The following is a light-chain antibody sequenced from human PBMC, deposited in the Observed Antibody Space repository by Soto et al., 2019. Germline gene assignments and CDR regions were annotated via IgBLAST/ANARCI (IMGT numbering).Light chain of an antibody. J-gene: IGLJ1*01. Sequence: QSALAQPASVSGSPGQSIAISCTGTSSDIGHSKYVSWYQQHPGKAPRLLIHDVSNRPSGVSDRFSGSKSGNTASLTISGLQAEDEADYHCSSYTTSSSYVFGTGTKLTVL. CDR1: SSDIGHSKY. V-gene: IGLV2-14*03. CDR2: DVS. CDR3: SSYTTSSSYV.